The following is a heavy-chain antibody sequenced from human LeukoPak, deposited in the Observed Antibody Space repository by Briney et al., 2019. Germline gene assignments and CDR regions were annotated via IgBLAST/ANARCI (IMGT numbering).Heavy chain of an antibody. J-gene: IGHJ3*01. D-gene: IGHD4-11*01. CDR1: GFTFSSYG. CDR3: AKDGGYSNYAFGL. Sequence: GGSLRLSCAASGFTFSSYGMHWARQAPGKGLEWVTLIYYDGSKEYYADSVKGRFTISRDNSKNTLYLQMNSLRVEDTAVCYCAKDGGYSNYAFGLWGQGTMVTVSS. CDR2: IYYDGSKE. V-gene: IGHV3-33*06.